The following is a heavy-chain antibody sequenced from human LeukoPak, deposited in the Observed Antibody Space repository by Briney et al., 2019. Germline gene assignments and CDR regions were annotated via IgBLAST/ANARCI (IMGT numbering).Heavy chain of an antibody. J-gene: IGHJ4*02. CDR2: IYYSGST. Sequence: PSETLSLTCTVSGGSISSSNYYWGWIRQPPGKGLEWIGSIYYSGSTYYNPSLKSRVTISVDTSKNQFSLKLSSVTAADTAVYYCARSYYDSSGYCIDYWGQGTLVTVSS. V-gene: IGHV4-39*07. D-gene: IGHD3-22*01. CDR1: GGSISSSNYY. CDR3: ARSYYDSSGYCIDY.